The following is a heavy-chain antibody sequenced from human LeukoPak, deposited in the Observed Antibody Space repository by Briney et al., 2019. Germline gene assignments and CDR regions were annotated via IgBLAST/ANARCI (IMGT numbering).Heavy chain of an antibody. V-gene: IGHV3-74*01. J-gene: IGHJ4*02. CDR1: GFTFSNTW. Sequence: PGGSLRLSCAGSGFTFSNTWMHWVRQAPGEGLVWVSRIDSNGNTINYADSVKGRFTISRDNARNTLYLQMNGLRVEDTALYFCATAGNYRFDNWGQGTLVTVSS. CDR3: ATAGNYRFDN. CDR2: IDSNGNTI. D-gene: IGHD1-7*01.